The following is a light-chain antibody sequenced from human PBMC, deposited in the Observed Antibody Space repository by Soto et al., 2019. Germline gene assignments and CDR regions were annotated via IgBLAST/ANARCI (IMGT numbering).Light chain of an antibody. Sequence: DIQMTQSPSTLSASVGDRVTITCRASRSISSWLAWYQQKPGKAPKLLIYKASSLESGVPSRFSGSGSGTDFTLTISCLQSEDFATYYCQQYYSFPRTFGQGTKVDI. J-gene: IGKJ1*01. V-gene: IGKV1-5*03. CDR2: KAS. CDR1: RSISSW. CDR3: QQYYSFPRT.